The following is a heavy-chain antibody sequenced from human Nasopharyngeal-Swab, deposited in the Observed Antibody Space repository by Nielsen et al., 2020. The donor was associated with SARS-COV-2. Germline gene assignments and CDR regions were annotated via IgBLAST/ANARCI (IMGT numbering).Heavy chain of an antibody. D-gene: IGHD1-26*01. J-gene: IGHJ4*02. CDR3: ARGDSGSYSAY. Sequence: WVRQAPGQGLEWMGWISAFNGHINYAQKFQGRVTMTTDTYTSTAYMELRTLRSDDTAVYYCARGDSGSYSAYWGQGTLVTVSS. CDR2: ISAFNGHI. V-gene: IGHV1-18*01.